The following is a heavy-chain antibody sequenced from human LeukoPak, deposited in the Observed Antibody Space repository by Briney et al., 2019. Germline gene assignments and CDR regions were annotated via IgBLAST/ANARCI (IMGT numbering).Heavy chain of an antibody. CDR3: ARVRGTYYDSSGYYAYYFDY. V-gene: IGHV3-74*01. D-gene: IGHD3-22*01. CDR2: INSDGSST. Sequence: PGGSLRLSCAASGFTFSSYWMHWVRQAPGKGLVWVSRINSDGSSTSYADSVKGRFTISRDNAKNTLYLQMNSLRAEDTAVYYCARVRGTYYDSSGYYAYYFDYWGQGTLVTVSS. J-gene: IGHJ4*02. CDR1: GFTFSSYW.